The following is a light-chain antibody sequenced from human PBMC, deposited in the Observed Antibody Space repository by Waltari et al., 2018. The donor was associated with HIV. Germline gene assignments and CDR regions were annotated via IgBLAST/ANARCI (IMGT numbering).Light chain of an antibody. V-gene: IGLV4-69*02. CDR3: QTWGTGIQV. Sequence: QLVLTQSPSASASLGASVKLTCTLSRGHTNYAIAWHQQQPEKGPRYLMNLKSDGSHSKGDWIPDRFLGSSSGAERYLTSASLQSEDEADYYCQTWGTGIQVFGGGTKLTV. J-gene: IGLJ3*02. CDR2: LKSDGSH. CDR1: RGHTNYA.